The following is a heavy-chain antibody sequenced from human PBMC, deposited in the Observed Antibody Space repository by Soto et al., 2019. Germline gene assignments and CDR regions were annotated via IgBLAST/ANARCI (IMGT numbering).Heavy chain of an antibody. CDR3: AKDRKSGSGWYWDY. J-gene: IGHJ4*02. D-gene: IGHD6-19*01. V-gene: IGHV3-23*01. CDR2: ISGSGGST. CDR1: GFTFSSFA. Sequence: EVQPLESGGGLVQPGGSLRLSCAASGFTFSSFAMSWVRQAPGKGLEWVSGISGSGGSTYYADSVEGRFTISRDNSKNTLYLQMNSLRGEDTAVYYCAKDRKSGSGWYWDYWGQGTLVTVSS.